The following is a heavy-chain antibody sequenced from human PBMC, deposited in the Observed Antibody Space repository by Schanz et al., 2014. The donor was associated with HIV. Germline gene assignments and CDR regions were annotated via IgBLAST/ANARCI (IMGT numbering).Heavy chain of an antibody. CDR2: ISYDGSNR. J-gene: IGHJ6*02. V-gene: IGHV3-30*03. Sequence: QVPLVESGGGVVQPGRSLRLSCAASGFTFSSYGMHWVRQAPGKGLQWVAVISYDGSNRYYTDSVKGRFTISRDNSQNTLYLQMNSLRAEDTAVYYCARDVSHDSSGHYSDYYYGMDVWGQGTTVIVS. CDR1: GFTFSSYG. D-gene: IGHD3-22*01. CDR3: ARDVSHDSSGHYSDYYYGMDV.